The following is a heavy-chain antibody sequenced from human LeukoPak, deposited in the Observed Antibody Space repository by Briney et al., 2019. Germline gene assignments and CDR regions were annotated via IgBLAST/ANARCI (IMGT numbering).Heavy chain of an antibody. CDR1: GGTFSSYA. J-gene: IGHJ6*03. CDR2: IIPIFGTA. CDR3: ARGHWYLPAAIGPYYYYYMDV. Sequence: GASVKVSCKASGGTFSSYAISWVRQAPGQGLEWMGGIIPIFGTANYAQKFQGRGTITTDESTSTAYMELSSLRSEDTAVYYCARGHWYLPAAIGPYYYYYMDVWGKGTTVTVSS. V-gene: IGHV1-69*05. D-gene: IGHD2-2*02.